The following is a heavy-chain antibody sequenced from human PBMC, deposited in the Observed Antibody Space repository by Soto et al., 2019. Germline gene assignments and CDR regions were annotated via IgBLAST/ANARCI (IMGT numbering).Heavy chain of an antibody. CDR3: ARMPLLTPHEVFDY. D-gene: IGHD2-2*01. CDR2: ISAYNGNT. V-gene: IGHV1-18*01. Sequence: ASVKVSCKASGYTFTSYGISWVRQAPGQGLEWMGWISAYNGNTNYAQKLQGRVTMTTDTSTSTAYMELRSLRSDDTAVYYCARMPLLTPHEVFDYWGQRTLVTVSS. CDR1: GYTFTSYG. J-gene: IGHJ4*02.